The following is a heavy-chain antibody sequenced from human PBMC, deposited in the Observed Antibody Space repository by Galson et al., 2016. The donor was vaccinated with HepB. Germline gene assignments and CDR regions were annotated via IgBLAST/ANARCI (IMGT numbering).Heavy chain of an antibody. CDR3: AGGTSWHHFNF. CDR1: AFSISDYA. D-gene: IGHD4-23*01. V-gene: IGHV3-23*01. CDR2: INVNGETT. J-gene: IGHJ4*02. Sequence: SLRLSCAASAFSISDYAMRWVRQAPGKGLEWVSSINVNGETTYYADSVKGRFTISRDNSRNTLYLQMNSLRVEDAAIYFCAGGTSWHHFNFWGQGSLVTVSS.